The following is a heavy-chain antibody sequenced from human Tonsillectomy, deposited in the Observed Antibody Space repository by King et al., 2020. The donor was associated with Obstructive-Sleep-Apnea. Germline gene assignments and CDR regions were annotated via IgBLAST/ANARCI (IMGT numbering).Heavy chain of an antibody. J-gene: IGHJ6*02. Sequence: VQLVESGGGVVQPGRSLRLSCAASGFTFSSYGMHWVRQAPGKGLEWVAVIWYDGSNKYYADSVKGRFTISRDNSKNTLYLQMNSLRAEDTAVYYCARDRWITMVPAGSDPDYGMDVWGQGTTVTVSS. CDR3: ARDRWITMVPAGSDPDYGMDV. V-gene: IGHV3-33*01. D-gene: IGHD3-10*01. CDR1: GFTFSSYG. CDR2: IWYDGSNK.